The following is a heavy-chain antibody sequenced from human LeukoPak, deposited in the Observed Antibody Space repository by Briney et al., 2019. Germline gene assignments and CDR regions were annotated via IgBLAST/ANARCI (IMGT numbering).Heavy chain of an antibody. D-gene: IGHD7-27*01. J-gene: IGHJ3*02. CDR2: INHSGST. Sequence: SETLSLTCAVYGGSFSGYYWSWIRQPPGKGLEWIGEINHSGSTNYNPSLKSRVTISVDTSKNQYSLKLSSVTAADTAVYYCARPRYPNGGDAFDIWGQGTMVTVSS. V-gene: IGHV4-34*01. CDR3: ARPRYPNGGDAFDI. CDR1: GGSFSGYY.